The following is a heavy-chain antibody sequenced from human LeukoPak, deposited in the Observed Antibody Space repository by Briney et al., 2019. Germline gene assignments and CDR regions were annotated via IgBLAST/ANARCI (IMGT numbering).Heavy chain of an antibody. CDR3: AKGDSSSRGTYWYFDL. J-gene: IGHJ2*01. V-gene: IGHV3-23*01. Sequence: PGGSLRLSCAASGFTFSSYAMSWVRQAPGKGLELVSAISDSGGSTYYADSVKGRFTISRDNSKNTLYLQMNSLRAEDTAVYYCAKGDSSSRGTYWYFDLWGRGTLVTVSS. CDR1: GFTFSSYA. CDR2: ISDSGGST. D-gene: IGHD6-13*01.